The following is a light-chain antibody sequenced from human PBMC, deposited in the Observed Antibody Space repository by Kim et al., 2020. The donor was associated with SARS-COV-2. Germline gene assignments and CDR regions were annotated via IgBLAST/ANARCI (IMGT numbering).Light chain of an antibody. J-gene: IGLJ2*01. CDR3: NSRDSSGNHVV. Sequence: LGQTVRITCQGDSLRSYYASWYQQKPGQAPVLVIYGKNNRPSGIPDRFSGSSSGNTASLTITGAQAEDEADYYCNSRDSSGNHVVFGGGTK. CDR2: GKN. CDR1: SLRSYY. V-gene: IGLV3-19*01.